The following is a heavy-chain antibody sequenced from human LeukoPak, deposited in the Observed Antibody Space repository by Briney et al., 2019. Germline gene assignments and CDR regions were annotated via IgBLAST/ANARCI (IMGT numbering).Heavy chain of an antibody. V-gene: IGHV4-34*01. CDR3: VAGDWGARDSFDL. CDR2: INHSGST. J-gene: IGHJ3*01. CDR1: GGSFSGYY. D-gene: IGHD2-21*02. Sequence: KPSETLSLTCAVYGGSFSGYYWSWIRQPPGKGLEGIGEINHSGSTNYNPSLRSRVTISVDTSKNQFSLKLSSVTAADTAVYYCVAGDWGARDSFDLWGRGTMVTVSS.